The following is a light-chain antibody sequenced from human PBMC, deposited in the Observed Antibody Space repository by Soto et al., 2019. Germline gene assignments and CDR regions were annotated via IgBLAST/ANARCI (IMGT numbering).Light chain of an antibody. V-gene: IGLV1-44*01. Sequence: QSVLTQPPSASGTPGQRVTISGSGSSSNVGSNTVTWYQQLPGTAPRLLIYNNYQRPSGVPDRFSGSKSGTSASLAISGLQSEDEADYYFAAWDDSRNCPVFGGGTKVTVL. CDR3: AAWDDSRNCPV. J-gene: IGLJ2*01. CDR2: NNY. CDR1: SSNVGSNT.